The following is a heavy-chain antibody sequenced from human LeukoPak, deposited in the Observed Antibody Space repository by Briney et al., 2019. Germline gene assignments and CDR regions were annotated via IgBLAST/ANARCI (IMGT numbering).Heavy chain of an antibody. CDR2: ISAYNGNT. D-gene: IGHD3-22*01. V-gene: IGHV1-18*01. CDR3: ARDSGAYYCDSSGYHGLYDY. J-gene: IGHJ4*02. Sequence: ASVKVSCKASGYTFTSYGISWVRQAPGQGLEWMGWISAYNGNTNYAQKLQGRVTMTTDTSTSTAYMELRSLRSDDTAVYYCARDSGAYYCDSSGYHGLYDYWGQGTLVTVSS. CDR1: GYTFTSYG.